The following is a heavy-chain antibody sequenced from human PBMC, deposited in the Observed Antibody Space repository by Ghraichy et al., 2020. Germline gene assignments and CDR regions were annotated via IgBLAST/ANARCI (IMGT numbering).Heavy chain of an antibody. J-gene: IGHJ3*02. D-gene: IGHD5-18*01. CDR3: AGSGYSYGYGAFDI. CDR2: IYHSGST. V-gene: IGHV4-30-2*01. Sequence: TLSLTCAVSGGSISSGGYSWSWIRQPPGKGLEWIGYIYHSGSTYYNPSLKSRVTISVDRSKNQFSLKLSSVTAADTAVYYCAGSGYSYGYGAFDIWGQGTMVTVSS. CDR1: GGSISSGGYS.